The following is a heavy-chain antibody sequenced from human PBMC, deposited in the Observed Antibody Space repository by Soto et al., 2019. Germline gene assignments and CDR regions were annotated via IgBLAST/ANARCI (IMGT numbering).Heavy chain of an antibody. Sequence: SETLSLTCTVSAASFSKYYWTWIRQSPGRGLEWIGYIYFNGNTNYNPSLKRRVTISVDTSKKQISLNLTSVTDADTAVYFCASVTFGGVVLAHWGQGTLVTVSS. CDR1: AASFSKYY. CDR2: IYFNGNT. D-gene: IGHD3-16*01. J-gene: IGHJ4*02. V-gene: IGHV4-59*13. CDR3: ASVTFGGVVLAH.